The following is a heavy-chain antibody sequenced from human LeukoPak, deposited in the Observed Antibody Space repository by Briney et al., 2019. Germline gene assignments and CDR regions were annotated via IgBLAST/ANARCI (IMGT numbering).Heavy chain of an antibody. Sequence: PGGSLRLSCAASGFTFSTYGMHWVRQAPGKGLEWVSLIWYDGSKKYYADSVKGRFTISRDNSKNTLYLQMNSLRAEDTAVYYCARVQGYGDYDYWGQGTLVTVSS. D-gene: IGHD4-17*01. J-gene: IGHJ4*02. V-gene: IGHV3-33*01. CDR2: IWYDGSKK. CDR3: ARVQGYGDYDY. CDR1: GFTFSTYG.